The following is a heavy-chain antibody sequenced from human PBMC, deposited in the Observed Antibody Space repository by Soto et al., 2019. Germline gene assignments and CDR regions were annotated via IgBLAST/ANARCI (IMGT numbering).Heavy chain of an antibody. Sequence: EVQLLESGGGLVQPGGSLRLSCAASGFTFSSYAMSWVRQAPGKGLEWVSSISGSGGTTYYSDSVKGRFTISRDNSKNTLYLQMNSLRAEDTAIYYCAKGWRECSGGSCYSVHYGMDVWGKGTTVTVSS. CDR3: AKGWRECSGGSCYSVHYGMDV. V-gene: IGHV3-23*01. CDR2: ISGSGGTT. CDR1: GFTFSSYA. J-gene: IGHJ6*04. D-gene: IGHD2-15*01.